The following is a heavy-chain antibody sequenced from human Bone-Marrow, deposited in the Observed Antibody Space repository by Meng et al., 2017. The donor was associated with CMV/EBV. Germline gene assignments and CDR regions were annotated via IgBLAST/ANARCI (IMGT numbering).Heavy chain of an antibody. J-gene: IGHJ5*02. CDR1: GGSISSGDYY. V-gene: IGHV4-30-4*08. Sequence: QVQLQESGPGLGKPSQTPSLTCTVSGGSISSGDYYWSWIRQPPGKGLEWIGYIYYSGSTYYNPSLKSRVTISVDTSKNQFSLKLSSVTAADTAVYYCARVSGLELGEVWFDPWGQGTLVTVSS. CDR3: ARVSGLELGEVWFDP. CDR2: IYYSGST. D-gene: IGHD1-7*01.